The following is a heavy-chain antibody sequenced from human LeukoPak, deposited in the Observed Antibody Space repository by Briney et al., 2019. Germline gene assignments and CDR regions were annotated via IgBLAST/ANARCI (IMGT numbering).Heavy chain of an antibody. D-gene: IGHD1-26*01. CDR3: VRDMSGKYSFDY. V-gene: IGHV3-64D*06. CDR1: GFTLTWHV. J-gene: IGHJ4*02. CDR2: IHHDGEMT. Sequence: GGSLRLSCAASGFTLTWHVMHWVRQAPGKALEYVSFIHHDGEMTSYAESVRGRFTVPRDNSKNTLFLELSSLRTDDTAVYYCVRDMSGKYSFDYWGQGTLVIVST.